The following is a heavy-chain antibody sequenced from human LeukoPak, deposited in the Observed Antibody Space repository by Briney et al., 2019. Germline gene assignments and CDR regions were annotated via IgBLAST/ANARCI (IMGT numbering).Heavy chain of an antibody. CDR2: INSGGSST. V-gene: IGHV3-74*01. CDR1: GFTFSRNW. CDR3: ARDGGRYGDSSGYSD. D-gene: IGHD3-22*01. J-gene: IGHJ4*02. Sequence: GGSLRLSCAASGFTFSRNWMHWVRQAPGKGLVWVSRINSGGSSTSYADSVKGRFTISRDNAKNTLYLQMNSLRAEDTAVYYCARDGGRYGDSSGYSDWGQGTLVTVSS.